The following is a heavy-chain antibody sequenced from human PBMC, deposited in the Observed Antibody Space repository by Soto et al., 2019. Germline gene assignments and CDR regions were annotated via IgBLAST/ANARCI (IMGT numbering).Heavy chain of an antibody. CDR2: MSGSSSTT. J-gene: IGHJ6*02. V-gene: IGHV3-23*01. Sequence: PGGSLRLSCAASGFTFSSYGMHWVRQAPGGGLEWVSSMSGSSSTTYYADSVRGRFTMSRDNSRNTIYLQMMSLRAEDTAVYYCAKVIGGSESYWGGSHYYYALDVWGQGTTVTVS. CDR1: GFTFSSYG. D-gene: IGHD3-10*01. CDR3: AKVIGGSESYWGGSHYYYALDV.